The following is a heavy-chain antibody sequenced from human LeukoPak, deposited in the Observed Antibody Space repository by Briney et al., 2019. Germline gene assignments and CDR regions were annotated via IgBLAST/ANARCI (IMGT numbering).Heavy chain of an antibody. CDR3: ARSEGMVTTLFFDY. Sequence: GGSLRLSCAASGFTFSSYSMNWVRQAPGKGLEWVSSISSSSSYIYYADSVKGRFTISRDNAKNSLYLQMNSLRAEDTAVYYCARSEGMVTTLFFDYRGQGTLVTVS. J-gene: IGHJ4*02. V-gene: IGHV3-21*01. CDR1: GFTFSSYS. D-gene: IGHD5-18*01. CDR2: ISSSSSYI.